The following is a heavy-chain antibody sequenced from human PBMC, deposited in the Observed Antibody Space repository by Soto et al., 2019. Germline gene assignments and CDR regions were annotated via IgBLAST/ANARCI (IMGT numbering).Heavy chain of an antibody. CDR1: GFTFSSYG. D-gene: IGHD2-21*02. CDR2: IWYDGSNK. CDR3: ARDQLASVAVTAICAFDI. J-gene: IGHJ3*02. Sequence: GGSLRLSCAASGFTFSSYGMHWVRQAPGKGLEWVAVIWYDGSNKYYADSVKGRFTISRDNSKNTLYLQMNSLRAEDTAVYYCARDQLASVAVTAICAFDIWGQGTMVTVSS. V-gene: IGHV3-33*01.